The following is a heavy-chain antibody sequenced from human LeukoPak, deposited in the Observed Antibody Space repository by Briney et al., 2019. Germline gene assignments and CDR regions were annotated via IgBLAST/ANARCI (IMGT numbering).Heavy chain of an antibody. CDR3: AKDTPNIVVVPAATFDY. J-gene: IGHJ4*02. D-gene: IGHD2-2*01. Sequence: GGSLRLSCAASGFTFSSYATSWVRQAPGKGLERVSAISGSGGSTYYADSVKGRFTISRDNSKNTLYLQMNSLRAEDTAVYYCAKDTPNIVVVPAATFDYWGQGTLVTVSS. V-gene: IGHV3-23*01. CDR2: ISGSGGST. CDR1: GFTFSSYA.